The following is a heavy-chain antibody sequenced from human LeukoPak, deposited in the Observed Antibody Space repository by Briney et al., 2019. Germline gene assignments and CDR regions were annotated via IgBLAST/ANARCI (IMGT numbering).Heavy chain of an antibody. D-gene: IGHD1-26*01. V-gene: IGHV3-15*01. CDR1: GFTFSNAW. Sequence: RPGGSLRLSCAASGFTFSNAWMSWVRQAPGKGLEWVGRIKSKTDGGTTDYAAPVKGRFTISRDDSKNTLYLQMNSLKTEDTAVYYCTAIPEVGASGDYIDYWGQGTLVTVSS. J-gene: IGHJ4*02. CDR2: IKSKTDGGTT. CDR3: TAIPEVGASGDYIDY.